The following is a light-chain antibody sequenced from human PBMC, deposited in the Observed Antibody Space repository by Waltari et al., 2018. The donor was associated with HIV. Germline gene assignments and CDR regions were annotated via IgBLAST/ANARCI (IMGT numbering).Light chain of an antibody. CDR1: QSVLYSLNNKNY. V-gene: IGKV4-1*01. J-gene: IGKJ4*01. CDR3: QQFSLSPPLT. Sequence: DIVMTQSPESLAVSLGERASINCKSSQSVLYSLNNKNYVAWYQQKPGQPPKLLISWASTRESGVPDRFSGSGSGTDFTLTINSLQAEDVAVYYCQQFSLSPPLTFGGGTKVEIK. CDR2: WAS.